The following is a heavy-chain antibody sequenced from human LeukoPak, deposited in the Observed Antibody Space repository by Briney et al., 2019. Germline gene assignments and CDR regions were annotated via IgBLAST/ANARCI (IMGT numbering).Heavy chain of an antibody. V-gene: IGHV1-8*01. Sequence: ASVKVSCKASGYTFTTYNINWVRRATGQGLEWMGWMNPSTGNTGYAQRFQGRVTMTRNTSIGTAYMELSSLTSDDTAVYYCARGPALVRGVITASGGDYWGQGVLVTVSS. D-gene: IGHD3-10*01. CDR2: MNPSTGNT. J-gene: IGHJ4*02. CDR3: ARGPALVRGVITASGGDY. CDR1: GYTFTTYN.